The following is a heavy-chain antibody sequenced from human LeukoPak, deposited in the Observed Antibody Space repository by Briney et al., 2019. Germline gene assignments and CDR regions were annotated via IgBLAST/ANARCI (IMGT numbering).Heavy chain of an antibody. V-gene: IGHV3-13*01. CDR2: IGTAGDT. CDR1: GFTFSSYD. D-gene: IGHD3-9*01. J-gene: IGHJ3*02. CDR3: ARGGYYDILTGYYRNDAFDI. Sequence: GGTLRLSCAASGFTFSSYDMHWVRQATGKGLEWVSAIGTAGDTYYPGSVKGRFTISRENAKNSLYLQMNSLRAGDTAVYYCARGGYYDILTGYYRNDAFDIWGQGQWSPSLQ.